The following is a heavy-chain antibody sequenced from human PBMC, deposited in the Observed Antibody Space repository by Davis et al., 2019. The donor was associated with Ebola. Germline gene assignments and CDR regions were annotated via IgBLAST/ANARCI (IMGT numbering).Heavy chain of an antibody. CDR3: ARSDRFTIIVVVPGSSFDY. V-gene: IGHV1-2*02. Sequence: ASVKVSCKASGYTFTGYYMHWVRQAPGQGLEWMGWINPNSGGANYAQKFQGRVTMTRDTSISTAYMELSRLRSDDTAVYYCARSDRFTIIVVVPGSSFDYWGQGTLVTVSS. J-gene: IGHJ4*02. CDR1: GYTFTGYY. D-gene: IGHD3-22*01. CDR2: INPNSGGA.